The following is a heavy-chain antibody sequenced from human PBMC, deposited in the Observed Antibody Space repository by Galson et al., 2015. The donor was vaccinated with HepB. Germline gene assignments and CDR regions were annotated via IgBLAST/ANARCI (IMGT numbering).Heavy chain of an antibody. J-gene: IGHJ6*02. V-gene: IGHV3-30*18. CDR1: GLTFSTYD. Sequence: SLRLSCAASGLTFSTYDIEWVRQAPGKGLEWVALIAYDGNNKYYSDSVKGRFTISRDNSKNTLYLQMNSLRAEDTAVYYCAKTVSECSNTRYYVVGMDVWGQGTTVTVSS. D-gene: IGHD2-2*01. CDR3: AKTVSECSNTRYYVVGMDV. CDR2: IAYDGNNK.